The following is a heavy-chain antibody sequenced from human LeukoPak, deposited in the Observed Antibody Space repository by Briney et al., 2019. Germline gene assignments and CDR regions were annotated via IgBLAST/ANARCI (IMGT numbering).Heavy chain of an antibody. CDR3: ARDPIVVVREYYFDY. CDR1: GGSISSSSYY. Sequence: SETLSLTCTVSGGSISSSSYYWGWIRQPPGKGLEWIGSIYYSGSTYYNPSLKSRVTISVDTSKNQFSLKLSSVTAADTAVYYCARDPIVVVREYYFDYWGQGTLVTVSS. CDR2: IYYSGST. D-gene: IGHD2-21*01. J-gene: IGHJ4*02. V-gene: IGHV4-39*07.